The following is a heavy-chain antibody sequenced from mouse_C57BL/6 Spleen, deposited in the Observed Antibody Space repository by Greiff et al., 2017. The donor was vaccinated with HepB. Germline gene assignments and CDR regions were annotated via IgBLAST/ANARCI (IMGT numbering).Heavy chain of an antibody. Sequence: QVQLKQPGAELVMPGASVKLSCKASGYTFTSYWMHWVKQRPGQGLEWIGEIDPSDSYTNYNQKFKGKSTLTVDKSSSTAYMQLSSLTSEDSAVYYCARGGREGFAYWGQGTLVTVSA. CDR3: ARGGREGFAY. CDR2: IDPSDSYT. V-gene: IGHV1-69*01. D-gene: IGHD3-3*01. J-gene: IGHJ3*01. CDR1: GYTFTSYW.